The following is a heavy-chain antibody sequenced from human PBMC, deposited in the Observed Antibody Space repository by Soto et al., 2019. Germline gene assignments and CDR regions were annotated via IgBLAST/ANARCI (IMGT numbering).Heavy chain of an antibody. V-gene: IGHV3-33*01. CDR2: IWYDGTNT. D-gene: IGHD3-22*01. CDR1: GFTFSYYG. Sequence: QVQLVESGGGVVQPGRSLRLSCVASGFTFSYYGMHWVRQAPGKGPEWVAAIWYDGTNTYYVDSVKGRFTISRDNSRKTLYLQMNSLRAEDTAVYYCARGDGSYFDRRSYNYAEYFPNWGQGTLVSVSA. J-gene: IGHJ1*01. CDR3: ARGDGSYFDRRSYNYAEYFPN.